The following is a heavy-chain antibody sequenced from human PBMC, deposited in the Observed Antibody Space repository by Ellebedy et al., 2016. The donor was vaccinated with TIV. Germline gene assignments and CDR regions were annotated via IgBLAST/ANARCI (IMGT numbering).Heavy chain of an antibody. CDR2: IYPGDSDT. CDR1: GYSFTTYW. V-gene: IGHV5-51*01. Sequence: RESLKISCKGSGYSFTTYWIGWVRQMSGKGLEWMGIIYPGDSDTRYSPSFQGQVTISADKSISTAYLQWSSLKASDTAMYYCARVGEVAATPCSYWGQGTLVTVSS. CDR3: ARVGEVAATPCSY. D-gene: IGHD2-15*01. J-gene: IGHJ4*02.